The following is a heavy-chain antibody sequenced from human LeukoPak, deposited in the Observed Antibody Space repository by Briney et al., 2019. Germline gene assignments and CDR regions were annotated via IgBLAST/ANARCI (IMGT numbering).Heavy chain of an antibody. D-gene: IGHD3-22*01. J-gene: IGHJ4*02. CDR2: INHSGST. CDR1: GGSFSGYY. CDR3: ARGDYYDSSGYYPGVNY. Sequence: SETLSLTCAVYGGSFSGYYWSWIRQPPGKGLEWIGEINHSGSTNYNPSLKSRVTISVDTSKNQFSLKLSSVTAADTAVYYCARGDYYDSSGYYPGVNYWGQGTLVTVSS. V-gene: IGHV4-34*01.